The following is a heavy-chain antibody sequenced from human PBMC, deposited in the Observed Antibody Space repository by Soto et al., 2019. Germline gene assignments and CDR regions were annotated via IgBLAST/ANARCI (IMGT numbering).Heavy chain of an antibody. J-gene: IGHJ6*02. CDR3: ARGDREDILVVVGARPGEYGVDI. Sequence: QVQLVESGGGVVQPGGSLRLSCAASGFIFRNYAMHWVRQAPGKGLECLAVIAYDGSNQFYRDSVKGRFTISRDNSKNTLYLHMNSLRSDDAGVYCCARGDREDILVVVGARPGEYGVDIWGQGTTVTVSS. CDR1: GFIFRNYA. CDR2: IAYDGSNQ. V-gene: IGHV3-30-3*01. D-gene: IGHD2-15*01.